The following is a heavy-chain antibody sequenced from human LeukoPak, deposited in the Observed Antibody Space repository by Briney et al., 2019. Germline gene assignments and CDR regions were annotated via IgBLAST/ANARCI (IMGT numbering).Heavy chain of an antibody. Sequence: SETLSLTCTVSGGSISSSSYYWGWIRQPPGKGLEWIGSIYYSGSTYYNPSLKSRVTISVDTSKNQFSLKLSSVTAADTAVYYCARSGMTAMYYWGQGTLVTVSS. J-gene: IGHJ4*02. D-gene: IGHD2-21*02. CDR3: ARSGMTAMYY. V-gene: IGHV4-39*07. CDR1: GGSISSSSYY. CDR2: IYYSGST.